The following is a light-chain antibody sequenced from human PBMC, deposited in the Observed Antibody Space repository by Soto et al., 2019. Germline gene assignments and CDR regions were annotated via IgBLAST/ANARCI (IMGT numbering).Light chain of an antibody. V-gene: IGLV2-23*01. CDR3: CSFAGSLYV. Sequence: QSVLTQPASVSGSPGQSITISCTGGSRDVGGYNLVSWYQQHPGTVPKLIIYEGNQRPSGVSNRFSGSKSGNTASLTISGLQADDEADYYCCSFAGSLYVFETGTKVTVL. CDR1: SRDVGGYNL. J-gene: IGLJ1*01. CDR2: EGN.